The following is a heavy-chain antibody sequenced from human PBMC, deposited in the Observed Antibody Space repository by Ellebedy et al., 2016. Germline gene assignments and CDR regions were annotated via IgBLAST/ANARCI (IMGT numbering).Heavy chain of an antibody. D-gene: IGHD4-11*01. V-gene: IGHV4-39*01. J-gene: IGHJ5*02. CDR1: GGSISVYSFY. CDR2: IYHSGAT. CDR3: ARRSTARFDP. Sequence: GSLRLSCSVSGGSISVYSFYWGWIRQPPGKGLEWIGTIYHSGATYYNPSLKSRVTVSVDTSKNQFSLNLRSVTAADTAVYYCARRSTARFDPWGQGTLVTVSS.